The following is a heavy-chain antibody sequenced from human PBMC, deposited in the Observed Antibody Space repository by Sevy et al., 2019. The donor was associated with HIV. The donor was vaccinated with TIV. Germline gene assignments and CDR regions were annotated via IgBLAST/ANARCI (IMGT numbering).Heavy chain of an antibody. D-gene: IGHD3-3*01. J-gene: IGHJ6*02. CDR3: ARGYYDFWSGYYTPYYYGMDV. Sequence: GGSLRLSCAASGFTVSSNYMSWVRQAPGKGLEWVSVIYSGGGTYYADSLKGRFTISRDNANNTRYLQMNSLRAEDTAVYYCARGYYDFWSGYYTPYYYGMDVWGQGTTVTVSS. CDR1: GFTVSSNY. CDR2: IYSGGGT. V-gene: IGHV3-53*01.